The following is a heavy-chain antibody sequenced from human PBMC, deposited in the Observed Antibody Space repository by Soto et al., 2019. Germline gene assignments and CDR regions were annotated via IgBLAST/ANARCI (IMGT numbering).Heavy chain of an antibody. J-gene: IGHJ4*02. CDR3: ARHRSMMTAVSPFDY. CDR1: GDSIQSSDYY. CDR2: FFYSGNT. V-gene: IGHV4-39*01. Sequence: QLQLQESGPGLVKPSETLSLTCTISGDSIQSSDYYWGWIRQPPGKGLEWIGSFFYSGNTYYNPSLKSRVTISADTSANQFSLKLHFVTAADTAVFYCARHRSMMTAVSPFDYWGQGTLVTVSS. D-gene: IGHD4-17*01.